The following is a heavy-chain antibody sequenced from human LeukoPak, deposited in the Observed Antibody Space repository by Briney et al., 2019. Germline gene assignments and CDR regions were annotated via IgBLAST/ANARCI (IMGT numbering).Heavy chain of an antibody. D-gene: IGHD2-15*01. J-gene: IGHJ4*02. CDR1: GGSISSYY. CDR2: IYYSGST. CDR3: ARRIRGYCSGGSCYYYFDY. V-gene: IGHV4-59*08. Sequence: PSGTLSLTCTVSGGSISSYYWSWIRQPSGKGLEWIGYIYYSGSTNYNPSLKSRVTISVDTSKNQFSLKLSSVTAADTAVYYCARRIRGYCSGGSCYYYFDYWGQGTLVTVSS.